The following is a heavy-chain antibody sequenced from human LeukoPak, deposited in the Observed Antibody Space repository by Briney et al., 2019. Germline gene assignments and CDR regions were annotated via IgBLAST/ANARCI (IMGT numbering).Heavy chain of an antibody. CDR3: ARAHLGSGYPYYFYYGLDV. CDR1: GFTFSSYA. Sequence: PGRSLRLSCAASGFTFSSYAMFWVRQAPGKGLEWVAVISFDGSNKYYADSVKGRFTISRDNSNNTLSLQMSSLRAEDTAVYCSARAHLGSGYPYYFYYGLDVWGQGTTVTVSS. CDR2: ISFDGSNK. V-gene: IGHV3-30-3*01. J-gene: IGHJ6*02. D-gene: IGHD3-22*01.